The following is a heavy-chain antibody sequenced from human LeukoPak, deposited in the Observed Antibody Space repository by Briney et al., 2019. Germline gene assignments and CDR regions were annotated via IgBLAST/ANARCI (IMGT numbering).Heavy chain of an antibody. CDR1: GGSISSGSYY. D-gene: IGHD1-1*01. CDR3: ARLRELSWFDP. Sequence: SQTLSLTCTVSGGSISSGSYYWSWIRQPAGKGLEWIGRIYTSGSTNYNPSLKSRVTISVVTSKNQFSLKLSSVTAADTAVYYCARLRELSWFDPWGQGTLVTVSS. V-gene: IGHV4-61*02. J-gene: IGHJ5*02. CDR2: IYTSGST.